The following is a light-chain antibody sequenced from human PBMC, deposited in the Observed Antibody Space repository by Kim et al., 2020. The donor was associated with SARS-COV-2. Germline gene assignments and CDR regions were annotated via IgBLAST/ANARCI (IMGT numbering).Light chain of an antibody. CDR1: NIGSKS. CDR3: QVWDSSSDHRV. Sequence: PGKTARITCGGNNIGSKSVHWYQRKPGQAPVLVIYYDSDRPSGIPERFSGSNSGNTATLTISRVEAGDEADYYCQVWDSSSDHRVFGGGTQLTVL. J-gene: IGLJ3*02. CDR2: YDS. V-gene: IGLV3-21*04.